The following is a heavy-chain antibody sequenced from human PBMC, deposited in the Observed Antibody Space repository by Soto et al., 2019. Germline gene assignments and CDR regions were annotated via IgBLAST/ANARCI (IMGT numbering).Heavy chain of an antibody. CDR3: AKVEYYDFWSGYYYYYGLDA. D-gene: IGHD3-3*01. CDR1: GFTFSNYA. V-gene: IGHV3-23*01. CDR2: ISKSSEST. Sequence: GGSLRLSCAASGFTFSNYAMNWVRQAPGKGLEWVSTISKSSESTHYADSVKGRFTISRDNSKNTLYLQMNSLRADDTAVYYCAKVEYYDFWSGYYYYYGLDAWGQGTTVTSP. J-gene: IGHJ6*02.